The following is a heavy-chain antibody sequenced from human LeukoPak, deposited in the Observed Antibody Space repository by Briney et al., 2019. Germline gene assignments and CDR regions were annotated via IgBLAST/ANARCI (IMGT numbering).Heavy chain of an antibody. Sequence: PGGSLRLSCAASGFTFSSYAMSWVRQAPGRGLEWVSAISGSGGSTYYADSVKGRFTISRDNSKNTLYLQMNSLRAEDTAVYYCAKDLGFGELLKYWGQGTLVTVSS. V-gene: IGHV3-23*01. CDR1: GFTFSSYA. J-gene: IGHJ4*02. D-gene: IGHD3-10*01. CDR2: ISGSGGST. CDR3: AKDLGFGELLKY.